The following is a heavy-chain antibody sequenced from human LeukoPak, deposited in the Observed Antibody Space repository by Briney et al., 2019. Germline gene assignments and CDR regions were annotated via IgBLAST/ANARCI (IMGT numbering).Heavy chain of an antibody. CDR2: ISSSSSYT. CDR3: ARVITGTTWAPDY. V-gene: IGHV3-11*06. CDR1: GFTFSDYY. D-gene: IGHD1-20*01. Sequence: PGGFLRLSCAASGFTFSDYYMSWIRQPPGKGLEWVSYISSSSSYTNYADSVKGRFTISRDSAKNSLYLQMNSLRAEDTAMYYCARVITGTTWAPDYWGQGTLVTVSS. J-gene: IGHJ4*02.